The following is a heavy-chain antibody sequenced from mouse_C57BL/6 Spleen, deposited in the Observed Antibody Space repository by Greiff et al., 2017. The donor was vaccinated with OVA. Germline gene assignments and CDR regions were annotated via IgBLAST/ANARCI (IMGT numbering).Heavy chain of an antibody. Sequence: EVQLVESGEGLVKPGGSLKLSCAASGFTFSSYAMSWVRQTPEKRLEWVAYISSGGDYIYYADTVKGRFTISRDNARNTLYLQMSSLKSEDTAMYYCTRADIYYGSSYFFDYWGQGTTLTVSS. CDR2: ISSGGDYI. CDR3: TRADIYYGSSYFFDY. D-gene: IGHD1-1*01. CDR1: GFTFSSYA. J-gene: IGHJ2*01. V-gene: IGHV5-9-1*02.